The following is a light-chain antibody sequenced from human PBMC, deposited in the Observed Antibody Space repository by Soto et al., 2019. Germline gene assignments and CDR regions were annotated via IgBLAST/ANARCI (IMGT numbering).Light chain of an antibody. J-gene: IGKJ4*01. CDR1: QSVSRY. CDR3: QQRSDWPLT. V-gene: IGKV3-11*01. CDR2: DAS. Sequence: EIVLTQSPATLSLSPGERATLSCRASQSVSRYLAWYQQKPGQAPRLLIYDASNRATGIPARFSGSGSGTDFTLTIRSLEPEDFAVYYCQQRSDWPLTFGGGTKVDIK.